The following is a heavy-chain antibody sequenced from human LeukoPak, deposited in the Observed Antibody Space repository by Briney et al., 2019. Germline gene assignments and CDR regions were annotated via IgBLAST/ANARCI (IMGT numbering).Heavy chain of an antibody. V-gene: IGHV4-59*02. J-gene: IGHJ5*02. CDR3: ASKPLVPGSQGHYFDP. Sequence: PSETLSLTCTVSGASVTTHYWSWIRQPPGKGLEWIGNIFYRGINSYHSSYDSSLQSRVTMSIDTSKNQVSLNLTSVPAADTAVDYCASKPLVPGSQGHYFDPWGQGTLVTVSS. CDR2: IFYRGINSYHS. CDR1: GASVTTHY. D-gene: IGHD6-13*01.